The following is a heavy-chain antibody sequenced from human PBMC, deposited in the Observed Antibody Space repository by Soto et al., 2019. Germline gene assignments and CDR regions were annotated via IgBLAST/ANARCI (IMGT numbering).Heavy chain of an antibody. CDR2: INMDGSST. D-gene: IGHD2-2*01. CDR1: GFTFSGDW. Sequence: EVQLVESGGGLVQPGGSLRLSCAASGFTFSGDWMHWVRQAAGKGLVWVSRINMDGSSTNYADSGKGRFTISRDNAKNTLSLQMNSLRVDDTAVYYCARGPRGLYHHDYWGQGALVTFSS. V-gene: IGHV3-74*01. J-gene: IGHJ4*02. CDR3: ARGPRGLYHHDY.